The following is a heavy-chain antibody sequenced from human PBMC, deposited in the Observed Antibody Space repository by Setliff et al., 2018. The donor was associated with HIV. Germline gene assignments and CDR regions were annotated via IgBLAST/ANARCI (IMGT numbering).Heavy chain of an antibody. Sequence: AASVKVSCKASGYTFTGYYMHWVRQAPGQGLEWMGWINPNSGGTNYAQKFQGRVTMTRDTSITTAYMELSSLRSDDTAVYYCARYTSGWFHFDYWGQGTLVTVSS. CDR1: GYTFTGYY. J-gene: IGHJ4*02. V-gene: IGHV1-2*02. CDR3: ARYTSGWFHFDY. CDR2: INPNSGGT. D-gene: IGHD6-19*01.